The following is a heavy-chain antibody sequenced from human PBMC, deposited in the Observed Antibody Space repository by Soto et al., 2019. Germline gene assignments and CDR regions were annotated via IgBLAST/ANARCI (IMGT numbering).Heavy chain of an antibody. V-gene: IGHV1-18*01. CDR3: ARDPPILTAPLFDY. CDR1: GYTFTSYG. Sequence: VSVKGACKAAGYTFTSYGISWGRQAPGQGLEWMGWISAYNGNTNYAQKLQGRVTMTTDTSTSTAYMELRSLRSDDTAMYYCARDPPILTAPLFDYWGQGTLVTVSS. J-gene: IGHJ4*02. CDR2: ISAYNGNT.